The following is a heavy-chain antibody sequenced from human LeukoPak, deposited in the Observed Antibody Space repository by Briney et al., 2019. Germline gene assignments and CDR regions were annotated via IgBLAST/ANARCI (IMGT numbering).Heavy chain of an antibody. V-gene: IGHV3-30*18. CDR1: RFTFSSYG. J-gene: IGHJ4*02. CDR3: AKDSLLAYYED. CDR2: ISYDGSNK. Sequence: GGSLRLSCAASRFTFSSYGMHWVRQAPGKGLEWVAVISYDGSNKYYADSVKGRFTISRDNSKNTLYLQMNSLRAEDTAVYYCAKDSLLAYYEDWGQGTLVTVSS. D-gene: IGHD3-3*01.